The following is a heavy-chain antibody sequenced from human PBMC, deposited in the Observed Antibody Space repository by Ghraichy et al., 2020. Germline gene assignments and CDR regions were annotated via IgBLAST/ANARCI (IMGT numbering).Heavy chain of an antibody. D-gene: IGHD4-11*01. V-gene: IGHV4-34*01. Sequence: SETLSLTCAVYGGSFSGYYWSWIRQPPGKGLEWIGEINHSGSTNYNPSLKSRVTISVDTSKNQFSLKLSSVTAADTAVYYCARGPRGRRGLPRLPPDYWGQGTLVTVSS. CDR2: INHSGST. CDR1: GGSFSGYY. J-gene: IGHJ4*02. CDR3: ARGPRGRRGLPRLPPDY.